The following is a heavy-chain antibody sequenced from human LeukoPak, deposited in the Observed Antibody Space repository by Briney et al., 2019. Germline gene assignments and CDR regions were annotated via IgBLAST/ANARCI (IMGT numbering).Heavy chain of an antibody. CDR1: GDSIISGNW. CDR3: AIQMGYRCDY. J-gene: IGHJ4*02. D-gene: IGHD6-13*01. Sequence: SETLSLTCAVSGDSIISGNWWSWFRRPPGKGLEWIADIHHSGNSHQLPSLKSRVTISVDKSKNQISLKLNSVTAADTAVYYCAIQMGYRCDYWGQGTLVTVSS. CDR2: IHHSGNS. V-gene: IGHV4-4*02.